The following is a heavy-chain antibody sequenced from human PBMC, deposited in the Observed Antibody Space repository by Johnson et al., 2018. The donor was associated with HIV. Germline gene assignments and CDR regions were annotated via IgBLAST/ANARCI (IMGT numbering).Heavy chain of an antibody. J-gene: IGHJ3*02. CDR2: IQYDGKNK. CDR3: AKVFSSWPPDSRDAFDI. Sequence: QVQLVESGGGAVQPGGSLRISCTASGLTFSNYDMHWVRQSPGRWLEEVAFIQYDGKNKYYADSVKGRFTISRDNSKNTVFLQMSSLRAEDTAVDYCAKVFSSWPPDSRDAFDIWGQGTMVIVSS. D-gene: IGHD3-22*01. V-gene: IGHV3-30*02. CDR1: GLTFSNYD.